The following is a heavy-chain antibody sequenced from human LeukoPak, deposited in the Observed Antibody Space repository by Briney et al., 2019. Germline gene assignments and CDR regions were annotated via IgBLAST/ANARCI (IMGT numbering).Heavy chain of an antibody. Sequence: SQTLSLTCTVSGGSISSGGYYWSWIRQHPGKGLEWIAYIYYTGSTYYNPSLKSRLTISVDRSKNQFSLRLSSMTAADTAVYYCARVPSVIDAFDIWGQGTMVTVSS. J-gene: IGHJ3*02. CDR2: IYYTGST. CDR3: ARVPSVIDAFDI. D-gene: IGHD2-21*01. V-gene: IGHV4-31*03. CDR1: GGSISSGGYY.